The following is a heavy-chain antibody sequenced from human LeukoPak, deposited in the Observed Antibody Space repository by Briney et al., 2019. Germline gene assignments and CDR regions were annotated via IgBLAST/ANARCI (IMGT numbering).Heavy chain of an antibody. CDR2: IYSGGST. D-gene: IGHD6-19*01. CDR3: ARVRYSSGWSNFDY. V-gene: IGHV3-53*01. CDR1: GFTFSSNY. Sequence: GGSLRLSCAASGFTFSSNYMSWVRQAPGKGLEWVSVIYSGGSTYYADSVKGRFTISRDNSKNTLYLQMNSLRAEDTAVYYCARVRYSSGWSNFDYWGQGTLVTVSS. J-gene: IGHJ4*02.